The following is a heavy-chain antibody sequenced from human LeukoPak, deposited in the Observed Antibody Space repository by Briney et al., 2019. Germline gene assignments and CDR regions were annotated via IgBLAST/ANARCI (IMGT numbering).Heavy chain of an antibody. J-gene: IGHJ3*02. D-gene: IGHD2-2*01. V-gene: IGHV3-11*01. CDR1: GFTFSDYY. CDR3: ARDIRLVVVPAAENDAFDI. CDR2: ISSSGSTI. Sequence: GGSLRLSCAASGFTFSDYYMSWIRQAPGKGLEWVSCISSSGSTIYYADSVKGRFTISRDNAKNSLYLQMNSLRAEDTAVYYCARDIRLVVVPAAENDAFDIWGQGTMVTVSS.